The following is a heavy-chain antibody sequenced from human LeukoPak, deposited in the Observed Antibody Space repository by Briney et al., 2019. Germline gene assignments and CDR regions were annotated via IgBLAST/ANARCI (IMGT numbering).Heavy chain of an antibody. CDR2: ISSSSSYI. D-gene: IGHD5-12*01. CDR1: GFTFSSYS. V-gene: IGHV3-21*01. J-gene: IGHJ4*02. Sequence: GGSLRLSCAASGFTFSSYSMHWVRQAPGKGLEWVSFISSSSSYIYYADSVKGRFTISRDNAKNSLYLQMNSLRAEDTAVYYCARGGYDSSYFDYWGQGTLVTVSS. CDR3: ARGGYDSSYFDY.